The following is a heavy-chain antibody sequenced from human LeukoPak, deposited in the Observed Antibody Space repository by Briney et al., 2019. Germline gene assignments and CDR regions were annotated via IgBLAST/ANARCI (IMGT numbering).Heavy chain of an antibody. V-gene: IGHV4-39*01. CDR3: ARHVVGATNFDY. Sequence: SETLSLTCTVSGGSISSSSYYWGWIRQPPGKGLEWIGSIYYSGSTYYNPSLKSRVTISVDTSKNQFSLKLSSVTAADTAVYYCARHVVGATNFDYWGQGTLVTVSP. CDR1: GGSISSSSYY. J-gene: IGHJ4*02. CDR2: IYYSGST. D-gene: IGHD1-26*01.